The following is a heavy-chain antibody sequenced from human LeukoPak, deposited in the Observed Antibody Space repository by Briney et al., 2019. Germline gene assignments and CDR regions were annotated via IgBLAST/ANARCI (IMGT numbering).Heavy chain of an antibody. D-gene: IGHD5-12*01. V-gene: IGHV1-69*05. CDR3: ARERGYSGYDYFKHAFDI. CDR2: IIPIFGTA. J-gene: IGHJ3*02. CDR1: GGTFSSYA. Sequence: ASVTVSCTASGGTFSSYAISWVRQAPGQGLEWMGGIIPIFGTANYAQKFQGRVTITTDESTSTAYMELSSLRSEDTAVYYCARERGYSGYDYFKHAFDIWGQGTMVTVSS.